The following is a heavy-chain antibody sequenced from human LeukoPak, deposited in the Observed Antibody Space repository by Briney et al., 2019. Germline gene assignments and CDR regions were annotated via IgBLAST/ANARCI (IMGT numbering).Heavy chain of an antibody. J-gene: IGHJ4*02. D-gene: IGHD3-10*01. Sequence: SKTLSLTCTVSGGSINNNIYYWGWIRQPPGKGLEWIGYIFYSGSTYYNPSLRSRLTISVDTSKNQFSLKLSSVTAADTAVYYCATYYYGSGSYVDYWGQGTLVTVSS. CDR2: IFYSGST. V-gene: IGHV4-39*01. CDR3: ATYYYGSGSYVDY. CDR1: GGSINNNIYY.